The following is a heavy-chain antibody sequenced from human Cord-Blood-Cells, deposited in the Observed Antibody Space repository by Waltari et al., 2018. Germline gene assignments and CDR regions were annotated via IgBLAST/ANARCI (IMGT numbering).Heavy chain of an antibody. CDR3: AREPSSSWYYYYYGMDV. D-gene: IGHD6-13*01. Sequence: QVQLVQSGAEVKKPGASVKVSCKASGYTFTSYDINWVRKATGQGLEWMGWMNPNSGNTGYAQKFQGRVTMTRNTSISTAYMERSSLRYEDTAVYYCAREPSSSWYYYYYGMDVWGQGTTVTVSS. CDR2: MNPNSGNT. V-gene: IGHV1-8*01. CDR1: GYTFTSYD. J-gene: IGHJ6*02.